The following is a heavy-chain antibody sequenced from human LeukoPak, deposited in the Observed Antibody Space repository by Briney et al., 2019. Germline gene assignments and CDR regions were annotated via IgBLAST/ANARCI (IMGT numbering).Heavy chain of an antibody. J-gene: IGHJ4*02. CDR1: GFTFTNYG. V-gene: IGHV3-30*03. Sequence: GRSLRLSCAASGFTFTNYGMHWVRQAPGKGLEWVAIISFDGRIEYYVDSVKGRFTISRDNAKNSLYLQMNSLRVEDTAVYYCARDKYGAYFDSWGQGTLVTVSS. CDR2: ISFDGRIE. D-gene: IGHD4-17*01. CDR3: ARDKYGAYFDS.